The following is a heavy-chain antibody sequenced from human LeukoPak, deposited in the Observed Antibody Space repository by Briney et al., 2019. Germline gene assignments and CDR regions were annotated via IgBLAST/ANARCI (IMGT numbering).Heavy chain of an antibody. D-gene: IGHD5-18*01. V-gene: IGHV3-23*01. Sequence: PGGSLRLSCAASGFTFSSYDMSWVRQAPGKGLEWVTAISGSGGSTYYADSVKGRFTISRDNSKNTLYLQMNSLRAEDTAVYYCAKDMGIQLWLSDYWGQGTLVTVSS. CDR1: GFTFSSYD. CDR2: ISGSGGST. J-gene: IGHJ4*02. CDR3: AKDMGIQLWLSDY.